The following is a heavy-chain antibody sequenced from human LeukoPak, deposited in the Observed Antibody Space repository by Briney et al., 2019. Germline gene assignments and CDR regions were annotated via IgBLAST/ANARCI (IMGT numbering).Heavy chain of an antibody. CDR1: GYSISSNYN. J-gene: IGHJ4*02. D-gene: IGHD3/OR15-3a*01. Sequence: SETLSLTCSVSGYSISSNYNWAWIRQPPGKGLEWIGTFNPSGNTYYNPSLKSRLTISVDKSKNQFSLKLSSVTAADTAVYYCARSYWTGYHHLDFWGQGTLVTVSS. V-gene: IGHV4-38-2*02. CDR2: FNPSGNT. CDR3: ARSYWTGYHHLDF.